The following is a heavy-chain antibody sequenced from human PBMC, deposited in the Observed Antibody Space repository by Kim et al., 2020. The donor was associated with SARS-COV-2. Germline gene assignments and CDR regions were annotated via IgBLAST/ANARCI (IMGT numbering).Heavy chain of an antibody. CDR2: MWYDGSNK. Sequence: GGSLRLSCAASGFTFRSYGMHWVRQAPGKGLEWVAYMWYDGSNKFYAESVKGRFAVSRDNSKNTLYLQMNSLRDEDTAVYYCAKEVGLYNVLTGYYKYRHERFDPWGQGTLVIVSS. D-gene: IGHD3-9*01. CDR1: GFTFRSYG. CDR3: AKEVGLYNVLTGYYKYRHERFDP. V-gene: IGHV3-30*02. J-gene: IGHJ5*02.